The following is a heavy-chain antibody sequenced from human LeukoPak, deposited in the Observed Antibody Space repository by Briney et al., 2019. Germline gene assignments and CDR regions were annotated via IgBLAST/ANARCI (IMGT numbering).Heavy chain of an antibody. CDR3: AGTHDSSGFYYGAFDL. D-gene: IGHD6-19*01. CDR2: VYYSGST. V-gene: IGHV4-59*08. J-gene: IGHJ3*01. CDR1: TGSITNYY. Sequence: SETLSLTCTVSTGSITNYYWNWIRQPPGKGLEWIGFVYYSGSTNNNPSLKSRVTISVDTYKSQFSLKLKSVTAADTAVYYCAGTHDSSGFYYGAFDLWGQGTTVSVSS.